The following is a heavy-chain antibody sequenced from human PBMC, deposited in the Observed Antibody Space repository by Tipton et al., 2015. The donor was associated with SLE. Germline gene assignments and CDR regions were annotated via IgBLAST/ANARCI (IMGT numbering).Heavy chain of an antibody. Sequence: TLSLTCTVSGGSISSSNYYWGWIRQPPGKGLQWIGYIFHSGITYYNPSLKSRVTMSVDRSKNQFSLRLTSVTAADTAVYYCATELFRGYTSGWGPDYWGQGTLVTVSS. CDR3: ATELFRGYTSGWGPDY. V-gene: IGHV4-30-4*01. CDR1: GGSISSSNYY. CDR2: IFHSGIT. J-gene: IGHJ4*02. D-gene: IGHD6-19*01.